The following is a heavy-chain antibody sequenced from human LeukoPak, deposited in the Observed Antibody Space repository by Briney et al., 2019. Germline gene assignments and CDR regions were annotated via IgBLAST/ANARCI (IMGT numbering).Heavy chain of an antibody. CDR2: INPKSGVT. J-gene: IGHJ3*01. Sequence: GASVQVSCKASGFTFCDYYIHWVRQAPGQGLEWMGWINPKSGVTHDAQKFQGRVTKTSDTSISTAYLELIRLRSDDTAVYYCARDRGYSGYELWGQGTVVTVSS. D-gene: IGHD5-12*01. V-gene: IGHV1-2*02. CDR3: ARDRGYSGYEL. CDR1: GFTFCDYY.